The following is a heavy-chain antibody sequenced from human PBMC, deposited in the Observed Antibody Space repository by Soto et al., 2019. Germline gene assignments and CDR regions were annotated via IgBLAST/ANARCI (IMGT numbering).Heavy chain of an antibody. CDR1: GFTFSSYG. CDR2: ISSSSSYI. D-gene: IGHD3-3*01. J-gene: IGHJ5*02. CDR3: AKYEYYDFWSGYSNWFDP. V-gene: IGHV3-21*01. Sequence: GGSLRLSCAASGFTFSSYGMHWVRQAPGKGLEWVSSISSSSSYIYYADSVKGRFTISRDNAKNSLYLQMNSLRAEDTAVYYCAKYEYYDFWSGYSNWFDPWGQGTLVTVSS.